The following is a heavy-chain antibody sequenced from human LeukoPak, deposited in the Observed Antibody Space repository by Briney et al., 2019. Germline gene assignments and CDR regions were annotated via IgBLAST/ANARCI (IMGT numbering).Heavy chain of an antibody. Sequence: SETLSLTCTVFGGSFSGYYWSWLRQPPDKGLEWIGEINPSGSTNYNPSLKTRVTISTDTSKNHFSLNLNSVTAADTGVYYCVRGSRVYCGGDCYYYWGQGTLVTVSS. D-gene: IGHD2-21*02. CDR1: GGSFSGYY. CDR2: INPSGST. CDR3: VRGSRVYCGGDCYYY. V-gene: IGHV4-34*01. J-gene: IGHJ4*02.